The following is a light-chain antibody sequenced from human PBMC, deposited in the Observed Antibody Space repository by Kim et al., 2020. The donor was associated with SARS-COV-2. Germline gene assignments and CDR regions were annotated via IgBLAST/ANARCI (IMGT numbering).Light chain of an antibody. V-gene: IGLV1-44*01. CDR1: SSKIDSNT. J-gene: IGLJ2*01. CDR2: NNN. Sequence: PGTSVTISGPGSSSKIDSNTVNWYQQLPGTDPKLLIYNNNQRPSGVTDRFSGSRSGTSASLAISGLQSEDEADYYCSTWDDSLVVFGGGTKLTVL. CDR3: STWDDSLVV.